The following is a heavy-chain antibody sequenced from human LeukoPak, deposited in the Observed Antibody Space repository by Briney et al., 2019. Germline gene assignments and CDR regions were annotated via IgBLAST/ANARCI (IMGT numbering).Heavy chain of an antibody. CDR2: IYYSGST. D-gene: IGHD2-2*01. Sequence: PSETLSLTCTVSGGSISNYYWSWIRQPPGKGLEWIEYIYYSGSTNYNPSLKSRLSMSLDTSRNHFSLYLNSVTAADTAMYYCARDCSSTSCYGEPRLTYWGQGILVTVSS. CDR3: ARDCSSTSCYGEPRLTY. V-gene: IGHV4-59*12. J-gene: IGHJ4*02. CDR1: GGSISNYY.